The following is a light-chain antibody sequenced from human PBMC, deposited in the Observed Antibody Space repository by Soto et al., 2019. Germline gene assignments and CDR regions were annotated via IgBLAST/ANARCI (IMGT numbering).Light chain of an antibody. V-gene: IGKV3-20*01. CDR1: QTVRNNY. CDR2: DAS. CDR3: QLFSRYPHV. Sequence: WPQVVGSRTLCAGERASLCCRVGQTVRNNYLAWYQQKPGQAPRLLIYDASGRATGIPDRCSGVGSGTCFTLTVSRLGPEDLAAYYSQLFSRYPHVFGGGTKVDIK. J-gene: IGKJ4*02.